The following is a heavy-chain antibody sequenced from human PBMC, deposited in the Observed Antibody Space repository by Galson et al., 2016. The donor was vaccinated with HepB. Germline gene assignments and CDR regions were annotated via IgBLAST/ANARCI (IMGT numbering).Heavy chain of an antibody. CDR3: ARTPGYSGTWYDAFDI. V-gene: IGHV3-21*01. J-gene: IGHJ3*02. CDR2: ISGGSSYK. CDR1: GFTFTRYT. D-gene: IGHD6-13*01. Sequence: SLRLSCAASGFTFTRYTMNWVRQSPGKGLEWVSSISGGSSYKYYADSVKGRFTISRDNSKNSLYLQTNSLRAEDTAIYFCARTPGYSGTWYDAFDIWGPGTIVTVSS.